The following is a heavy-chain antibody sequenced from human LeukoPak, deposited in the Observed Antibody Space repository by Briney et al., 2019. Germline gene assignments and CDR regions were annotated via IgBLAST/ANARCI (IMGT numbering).Heavy chain of an antibody. J-gene: IGHJ6*03. CDR1: GFTFSSYS. CDR2: ISSSSSYI. CDR3: ARDTNGWNYWNYYYYMDV. V-gene: IGHV3-21*01. Sequence: GGSLRLSCAASGFTFSSYSMNWVRQAPGKGLEWVSSISSSSSYIYYADSVKGRFTISRDNAKNSLYLQMNSLRAEDTAVYYCARDTNGWNYWNYYYYMDVWGKGTTVTVSS. D-gene: IGHD1-7*01.